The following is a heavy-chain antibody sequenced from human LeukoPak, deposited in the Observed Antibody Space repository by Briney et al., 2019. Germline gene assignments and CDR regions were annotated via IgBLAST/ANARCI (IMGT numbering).Heavy chain of an antibody. J-gene: IGHJ6*02. D-gene: IGHD6-19*01. CDR3: ARDGKDSSGWPRVVDYYYGMDV. V-gene: IGHV3-33*08. Sequence: GGSLRLSCAASGFTFSSYGMHWVRQAPGKGLEWVAVIWYDGSNKYYADSVKGRFTISRDNSKNTLYLQMNSLRAEDTAVYYCARDGKDSSGWPRVVDYYYGMDVWGQGTTVTVSS. CDR2: IWYDGSNK. CDR1: GFTFSSYG.